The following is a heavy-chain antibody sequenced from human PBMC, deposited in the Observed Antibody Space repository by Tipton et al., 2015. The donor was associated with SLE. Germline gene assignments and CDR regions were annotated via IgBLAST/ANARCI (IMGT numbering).Heavy chain of an antibody. J-gene: IGHJ3*02. CDR2: IHSGGST. CDR1: GGSISSHY. CDR3: ARVWDYGDAFGI. Sequence: GSLRLSCTVSGGSISSHYWSWIRQPPGKTLEWIGYIHSGGSTNYNPSLKSRVSISVDTSKNQISLKLSSVTAADTAVYYCARVWDYGDAFGIWGQGTMVTVSS. D-gene: IGHD4-17*01. V-gene: IGHV4-59*11.